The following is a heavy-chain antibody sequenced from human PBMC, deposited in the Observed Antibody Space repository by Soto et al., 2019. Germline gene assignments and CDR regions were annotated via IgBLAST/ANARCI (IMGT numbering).Heavy chain of an antibody. D-gene: IGHD3-10*01. V-gene: IGHV1-69*01. CDR2: IIPIFGTA. CDR1: GGTFSSYA. J-gene: IGHJ3*02. CDR3: ARVYYGSGASGDAFDI. Sequence: QVQLVQSGAEVKKPGSLVKVSCKASGGTFSSYAISWVRQAPGQGLEWMGGIIPIFGTANYAQKFQGRVTITADESTSTAYMELSSLRSEDTAVYYCARVYYGSGASGDAFDIWGQGTMVTVSS.